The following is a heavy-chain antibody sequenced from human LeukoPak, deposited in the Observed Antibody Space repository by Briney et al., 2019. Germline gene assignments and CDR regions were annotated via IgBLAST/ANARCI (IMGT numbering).Heavy chain of an antibody. CDR3: ATAWSGSYSKEGRQGDAFDI. J-gene: IGHJ3*02. CDR2: VDPEDGET. V-gene: IGHV1-69-2*01. D-gene: IGHD1-26*01. CDR1: GYTFTDYY. Sequence: ASVKVSCKVSGYTFTDYYMHWVQQAPGKGLEWMGLVDPEDGETIYAEKFQGRVTITADTSTDTAYMEPSSLRSEDTAVYYCATAWSGSYSKEGRQGDAFDIWGQGTMVTVSS.